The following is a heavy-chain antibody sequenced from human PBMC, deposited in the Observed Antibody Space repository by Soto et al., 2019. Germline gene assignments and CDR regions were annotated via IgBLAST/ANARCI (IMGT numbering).Heavy chain of an antibody. D-gene: IGHD3-16*01. V-gene: IGHV3-33*01. J-gene: IGHJ6*02. Sequence: PGGSLRLSCAASGFTFSSYGMHWVRQAPGKGLEWVAVIWYDGSNKYYADSVKGRFTISRDNSKNTLYLQMNSLRAEDTAVYYCARDHNYDWAYYGMDVWGQGTTVTVSS. CDR3: ARDHNYDWAYYGMDV. CDR1: GFTFSSYG. CDR2: IWYDGSNK.